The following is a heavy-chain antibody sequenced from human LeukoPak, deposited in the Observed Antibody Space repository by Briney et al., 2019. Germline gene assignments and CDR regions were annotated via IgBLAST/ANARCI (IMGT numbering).Heavy chain of an antibody. CDR2: IKSKTDGGTT. V-gene: IGHV3-15*01. Sequence: GGSLRLSCAASGFTFSNAWMSWVRQAPGKGLEWVGRIKSKTDGGTTDYAAPVKGRFTISRDDSKNTLYLQMNSLKTEDTAVYYCRITMVRGVTDYWGQGTLVTVSS. CDR1: GFTFSNAW. J-gene: IGHJ4*02. CDR3: RITMVRGVTDY. D-gene: IGHD3-10*01.